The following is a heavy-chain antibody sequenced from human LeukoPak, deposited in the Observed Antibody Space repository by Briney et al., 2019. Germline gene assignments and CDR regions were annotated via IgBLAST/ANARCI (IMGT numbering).Heavy chain of an antibody. Sequence: SQTLSLTCAISGDSVSSNSAAWNWIRQSPSRGLEWLGRTYYRSKWYNDYAVSVKSRITINPDTSKDQFSLQLNSVTPEDTAVYCCARVWARRDGYNWFDYWGQGTLVTVSS. CDR3: ARVWARRDGYNWFDY. CDR2: TYYRSKWYN. V-gene: IGHV6-1*01. CDR1: GDSVSSNSAA. J-gene: IGHJ4*02. D-gene: IGHD5-24*01.